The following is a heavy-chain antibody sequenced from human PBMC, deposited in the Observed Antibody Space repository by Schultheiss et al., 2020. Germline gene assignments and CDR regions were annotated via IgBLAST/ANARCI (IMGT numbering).Heavy chain of an antibody. Sequence: SETLSLTCTVSGGSISSSSYYWGWIRQPPGKGLEWIGYIYYSGSTNYNPSLKSRVTISVDTSKNQFSLKLSSVTAADTAVYYCARCRQNNWFDPWGQGTLVTVAS. CDR3: ARCRQNNWFDP. CDR1: GGSISSSSYY. V-gene: IGHV4-61*05. CDR2: IYYSGST. J-gene: IGHJ5*02.